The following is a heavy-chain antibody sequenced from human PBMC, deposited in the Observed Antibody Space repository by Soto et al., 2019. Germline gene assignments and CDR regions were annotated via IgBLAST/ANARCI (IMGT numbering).Heavy chain of an antibody. CDR2: IYYSGST. V-gene: IGHV4-59*01. J-gene: IGHJ5*02. Sequence: XETLSLTCTVSGGSISSYYWSWIRQPPGKGLEWIGYIYYSGSTNYNPSLKSRVTISVDTSKNQFSLKLSSVTAADTAVYYCAXXXXXGYNXPXNWFDPWGQGTLVTVSS. CDR3: AXXXXXGYNXPXNWFDP. D-gene: IGHD3-3*01. CDR1: GGSISSYY.